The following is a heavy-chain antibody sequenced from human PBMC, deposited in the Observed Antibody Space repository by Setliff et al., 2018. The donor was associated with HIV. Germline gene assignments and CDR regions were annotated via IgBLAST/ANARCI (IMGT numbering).Heavy chain of an antibody. CDR3: ARDPHYYDRSGHYSWFYFDY. D-gene: IGHD3-22*01. Sequence: SETLSLTCAVSGYSVSRVYYWGWIRQPPGKGLEWIGSMSHSGSTYYNPSLKSRVTISVDRSENQFSLKLTSLTAADTAVYFCARDPHYYDRSGHYSWFYFDYWGQGTLVTVSS. CDR1: GYSVSRVYY. V-gene: IGHV4-38-2*02. J-gene: IGHJ4*02. CDR2: MSHSGST.